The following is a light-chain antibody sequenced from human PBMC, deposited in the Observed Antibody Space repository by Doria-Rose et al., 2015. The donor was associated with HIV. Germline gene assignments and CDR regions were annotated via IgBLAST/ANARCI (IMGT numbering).Light chain of an antibody. CDR2: GAS. CDR3: QQFASSPPT. J-gene: IGKJ1*01. CDR1: QSVTSNY. Sequence: MVFTQSPGTLSLSPGERATLSCRASQSVTSNYLAWYQQKTGQAPRLLIYGASTRATDIPDRFSGSGSGTDFTLTITRLEPEDFAVYYCQQFASSPPTFGQGTKVEIK. V-gene: IGKV3-20*01.